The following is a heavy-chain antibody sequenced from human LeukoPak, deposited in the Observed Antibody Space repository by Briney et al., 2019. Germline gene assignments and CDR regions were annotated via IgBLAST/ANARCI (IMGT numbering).Heavy chain of an antibody. CDR3: ARGRRYTGYSAYDY. J-gene: IGHJ4*02. CDR2: INTNTGNP. D-gene: IGHD5-12*01. V-gene: IGHV7-4-1*02. Sequence: ASVKVSCKASGYTSTNYSMNWVRQAPGQGLEWMGWINTNTGNPTYAQGFTGRFVFSLDTSVSTAYLQISSLMAEDTAVYYCARGRRYTGYSAYDYWGQGTLVTVSS. CDR1: GYTSTNYS.